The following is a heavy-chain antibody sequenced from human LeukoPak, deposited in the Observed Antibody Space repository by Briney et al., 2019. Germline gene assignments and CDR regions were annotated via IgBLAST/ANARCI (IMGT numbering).Heavy chain of an antibody. CDR1: GASISSSSYY. CDR3: ARGDVGAFDI. Sequence: KPSETLSLTCTVSGASISSSSYYWGWIRQPPGKGLEWIGSIYYSGSTYYNPSLKSRVTISVDTSKNQFSLKLSSVTAADTAVYYCARGDVGAFDIWGQGTMVTVSS. V-gene: IGHV4-39*01. D-gene: IGHD2-21*02. J-gene: IGHJ3*02. CDR2: IYYSGST.